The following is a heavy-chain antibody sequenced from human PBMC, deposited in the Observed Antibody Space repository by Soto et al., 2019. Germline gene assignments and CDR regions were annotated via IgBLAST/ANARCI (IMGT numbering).Heavy chain of an antibody. CDR3: ARAILNYYYDSSGFFNWFDP. CDR1: GGSISSGGYY. V-gene: IGHV4-31*03. D-gene: IGHD3-22*01. Sequence: SETLSLTCTVSGGSISSGGYYWSWIRQHPGKGLEWIGYIYYSGSTYYNPSLKSRVTISVDTSKNQFSLKLSSVTAADTAVYYCARAILNYYYDSSGFFNWFDPWGQGTLVTVSS. J-gene: IGHJ5*02. CDR2: IYYSGST.